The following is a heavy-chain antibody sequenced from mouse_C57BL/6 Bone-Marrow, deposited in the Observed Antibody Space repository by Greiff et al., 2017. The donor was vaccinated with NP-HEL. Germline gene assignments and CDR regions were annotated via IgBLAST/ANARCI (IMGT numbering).Heavy chain of an antibody. J-gene: IGHJ1*03. CDR3: ARLHDYDWYFDV. D-gene: IGHD2-4*01. Sequence: DVKLVESGGDLVKPGGSLKLSCAASGFTFSSYGMSWVRQTPDKRLEWVATISSGGSYTYYPDSVKGRFTISRDNAKNTLYLQMSSLKSEDTAMYYCARLHDYDWYFDVWGTGTTVTVSS. CDR1: GFTFSSYG. CDR2: ISSGGSYT. V-gene: IGHV5-6*02.